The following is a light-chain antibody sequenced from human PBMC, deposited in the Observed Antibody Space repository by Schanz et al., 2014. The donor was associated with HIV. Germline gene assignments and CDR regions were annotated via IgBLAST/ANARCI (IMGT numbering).Light chain of an antibody. CDR1: QDISNY. CDR2: DAS. Sequence: DIQMTQSPSSLSASVGDRVTITCQASQDISNYLNWYQQKLGKAPKILIYDASNLETGVPSRFSGSGSGTDFTFTIISLRPEDFGAYYCLQTYSVPFSFGPGTKVDVK. V-gene: IGKV1-33*01. J-gene: IGKJ3*01. CDR3: LQTYSVPFS.